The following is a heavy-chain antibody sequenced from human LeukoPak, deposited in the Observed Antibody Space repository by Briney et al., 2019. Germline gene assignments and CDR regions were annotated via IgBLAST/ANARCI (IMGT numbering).Heavy chain of an antibody. CDR2: IYFSGTS. Sequence: SETLSLTCTVSGGSVSSCSHCWGWVRQPPGKGLEWIGSIYFSGTSYYNPSLTSRVTSSVDTSKNQFSLKLSSVTAADTAVYYCARGGQWLVIKPFDYWGQGTLVTVSS. V-gene: IGHV4-39*07. D-gene: IGHD6-19*01. CDR3: ARGGQWLVIKPFDY. CDR1: GGSVSSCSHC. J-gene: IGHJ4*02.